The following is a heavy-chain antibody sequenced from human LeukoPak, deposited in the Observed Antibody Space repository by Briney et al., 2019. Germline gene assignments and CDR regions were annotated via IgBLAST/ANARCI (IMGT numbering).Heavy chain of an antibody. V-gene: IGHV3-48*03. CDR1: GFTFSSYE. CDR2: ISSSGDTI. D-gene: IGHD6-19*01. J-gene: IGHJ5*02. CDR3: AKDTVIAVAGTPDNWFDP. Sequence: GGSLRLSCAASGFTFSSYEMNWVRQAPGKGLEWVSYISSSGDTIYYADSVKGRFTISRDNSKNTLYLQMNSLRAEDTAVYYCAKDTVIAVAGTPDNWFDPWGQGTLVTVSS.